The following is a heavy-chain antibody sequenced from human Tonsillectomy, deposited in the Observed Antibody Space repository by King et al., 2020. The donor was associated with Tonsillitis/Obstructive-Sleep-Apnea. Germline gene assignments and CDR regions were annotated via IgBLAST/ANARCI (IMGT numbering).Heavy chain of an antibody. D-gene: IGHD3/OR15-3a*01. CDR2: IDHSGST. V-gene: IGHV4-34*01. J-gene: IGHJ4*02. CDR3: ARGSVEQDWAFDY. Sequence: VQLQQWGAGLLKPSETLSLTCGVYGGSFSGYYWSWIRQTPGKGLEWIGEIDHSGSTNNNPSLKSRVSITVDTSKNQFSLNLNSVTAADTAVYYCARGSVEQDWAFDYCGQGSLVIVSS. CDR1: GGSFSGYY.